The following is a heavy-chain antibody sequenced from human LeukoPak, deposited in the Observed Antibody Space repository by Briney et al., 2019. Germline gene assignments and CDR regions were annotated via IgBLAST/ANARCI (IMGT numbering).Heavy chain of an antibody. CDR1: GGSFSGYY. J-gene: IGHJ4*02. V-gene: IGHV4-34*01. Sequence: SETLSLTCAVYGGSFSGYYWSWIRQPPGKGLEWIGEINHSGSTNYSPSLKSRVTISVDTSKNQFSLKLSSVTAADTAVYYCARGRSSSGPTYYFDYWGQGTLVTVSS. CDR3: ARGRSSSGPTYYFDY. D-gene: IGHD3-22*01. CDR2: INHSGST.